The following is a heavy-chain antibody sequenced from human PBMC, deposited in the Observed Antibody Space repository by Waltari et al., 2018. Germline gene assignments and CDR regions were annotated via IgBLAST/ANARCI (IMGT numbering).Heavy chain of an antibody. CDR3: ARLYDASAYYNTYLDP. CDR1: GYTFTNYG. D-gene: IGHD3-22*01. J-gene: IGHJ5*02. V-gene: IGHV1-18*01. Sequence: QVQLVQSGAEVRKPGASVKVSCKASGYTFTNYGIAWVRQAAGQGLEWMGWIRGYDGDTKYAREFEGRLTVTTETSTNTAHMELRSLRSDDTAVYYCARLYDASAYYNTYLDPWGQGALVTVSS. CDR2: IRGYDGDT.